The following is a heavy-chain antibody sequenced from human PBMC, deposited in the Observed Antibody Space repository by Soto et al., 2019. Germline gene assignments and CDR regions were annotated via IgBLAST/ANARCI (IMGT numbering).Heavy chain of an antibody. V-gene: IGHV4-4*07. Sequence: SETLSLTCTVSGASMNSYHWSWIRQPAGKGLEWIGHIHSSGSTNYNPSLKSRVTMSVDTSKNQFSLRLMSLTAADTAVYYCARDQGVAAAVYFDYWGQGTLVTVSS. CDR1: GASMNSYH. D-gene: IGHD6-13*01. J-gene: IGHJ4*02. CDR2: IHSSGST. CDR3: ARDQGVAAAVYFDY.